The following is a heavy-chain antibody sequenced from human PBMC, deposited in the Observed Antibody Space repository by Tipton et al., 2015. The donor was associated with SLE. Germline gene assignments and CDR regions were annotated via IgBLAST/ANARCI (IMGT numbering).Heavy chain of an antibody. CDR2: INHSGST. CDR3: ARSEAGDASHI. Sequence: TLSLTCAVYGGSFSGYYWSWIRQPPGKGLEWIGEINHSGSTNYNPSLKSRVTISVDTSKNQFSLRLTSVTAADTAVYYCARSEAGDASHIWGQGTMVTVSS. J-gene: IGHJ3*02. CDR1: GGSFSGYY. D-gene: IGHD1-14*01. V-gene: IGHV4-34*01.